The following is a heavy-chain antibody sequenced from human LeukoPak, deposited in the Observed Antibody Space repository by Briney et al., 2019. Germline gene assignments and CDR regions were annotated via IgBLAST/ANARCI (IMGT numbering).Heavy chain of an antibody. J-gene: IGHJ6*04. Sequence: SVKVSCEASGGTFSSYAISWVRQAPGQGLEWMGGIIPIFGTANYAQKFQGRVTITADKSTSTAYMELSSLRSEDTAVYYCAREDCSGGSCYPYYYGMDVWGKGTTVTVSS. D-gene: IGHD2-15*01. CDR1: GGTFSSYA. CDR2: IIPIFGTA. V-gene: IGHV1-69*06. CDR3: AREDCSGGSCYPYYYGMDV.